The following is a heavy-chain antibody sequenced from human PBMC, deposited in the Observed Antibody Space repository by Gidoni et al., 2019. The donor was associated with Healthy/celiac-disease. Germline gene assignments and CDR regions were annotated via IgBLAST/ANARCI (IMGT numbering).Heavy chain of an antibody. Sequence: EVQLVESGGGLVQPGGSLRLSCAASGFTFSSYSMNWVRQAAGKGLEWVAYISSSSSTIYYADSGKGRFTISRDNAKNALYLQMNSLRDEDTAVYDCARDLGGHRSYGYLFYWGQGTLVTVSS. CDR1: GFTFSSYS. J-gene: IGHJ4*02. D-gene: IGHD5-18*01. V-gene: IGHV3-48*02. CDR3: ARDLGGHRSYGYLFY. CDR2: ISSSSSTI.